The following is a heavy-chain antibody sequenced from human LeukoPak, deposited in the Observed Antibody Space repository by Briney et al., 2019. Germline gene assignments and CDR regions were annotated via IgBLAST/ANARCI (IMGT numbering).Heavy chain of an antibody. CDR2: IYTSGST. CDR1: GGSISSGSYY. J-gene: IGHJ6*03. D-gene: IGHD2-2*01. CDR3: ARVVSAAPYYYYYMDV. Sequence: SQTLSLTCTVSGGSISSGSYYWSWIRQPAGKGLEWIGRIYTSGSTNYNPPLKSRVTISVDTSKNQFSLKLSSVTAADTAVYYCARVVSAAPYYYYYMDVWGKGTTVTVSS. V-gene: IGHV4-61*02.